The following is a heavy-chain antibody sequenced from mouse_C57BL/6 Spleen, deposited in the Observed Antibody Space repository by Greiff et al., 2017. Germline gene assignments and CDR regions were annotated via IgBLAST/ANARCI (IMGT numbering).Heavy chain of an antibody. CDR1: GYSITSGYD. J-gene: IGHJ4*01. V-gene: IGHV3-1*01. CDR2: ISYSGST. D-gene: IGHD2-4*01. Sequence: EVMLVESGPGMVKPSQSLSLTCTVTGYSITSGYDWHWIRHFPGNKLEWMGYISYSGSTNYNPSLKSRISITHDTSKNHFFLKLNSVTTEDTATYYCARGGLDYAMDYWGQGTSVTVSS. CDR3: ARGGLDYAMDY.